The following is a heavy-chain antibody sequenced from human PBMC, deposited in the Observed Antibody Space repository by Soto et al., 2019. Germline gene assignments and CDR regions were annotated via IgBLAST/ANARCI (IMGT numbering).Heavy chain of an antibody. D-gene: IGHD2-8*01. CDR2: TSYTGNT. J-gene: IGHJ5*02. CDR3: AREVHAGFTHGFDP. V-gene: IGHV4-59*01. Sequence: ENLSLSSIDSGGSITSYHLGWIRQFPGKGLEWIAYTSYTGNTNYNPSLQSRVTISIDTSKSQLSLKMTSMTAADTTVYYCAREVHAGFTHGFDPCGQGTLVTVSS. CDR1: GGSITSYH.